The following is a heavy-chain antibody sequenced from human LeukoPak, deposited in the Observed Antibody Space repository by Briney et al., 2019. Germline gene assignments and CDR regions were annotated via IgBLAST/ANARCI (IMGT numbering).Heavy chain of an antibody. CDR2: ISSSSSYI. V-gene: IGHV3-21*01. CDR1: GFTFSSYS. D-gene: IGHD3-22*01. J-gene: IGHJ4*02. Sequence: PGGSLRLSCAASGFTFSSYSMNWVRQAPGKGLEWVSSISSSSSYIYYADSVKGRSTISRDNAKNLLYLQMNSLRAEDTAVYYCARLTYYYDSSGLGQDYWGQGTLVTVSS. CDR3: ARLTYYYDSSGLGQDY.